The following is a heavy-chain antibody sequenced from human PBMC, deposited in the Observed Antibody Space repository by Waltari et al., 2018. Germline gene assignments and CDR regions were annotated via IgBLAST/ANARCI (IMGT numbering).Heavy chain of an antibody. CDR2: IRSKADGGTT. CDR3: TRGSMTTVTPSDY. Sequence: EVQLVESGGGLVQPGRSLRLSCTASGFTFGDYAMSWVRQAPGKGLEWVGFIRSKADGGTTEYAASVKGRFTISRDDSKSIAYLQMNSLKTEDTAVYYCTRGSMTTVTPSDYWGQGTLVTVSS. CDR1: GFTFGDYA. D-gene: IGHD4-4*01. J-gene: IGHJ4*02. V-gene: IGHV3-49*04.